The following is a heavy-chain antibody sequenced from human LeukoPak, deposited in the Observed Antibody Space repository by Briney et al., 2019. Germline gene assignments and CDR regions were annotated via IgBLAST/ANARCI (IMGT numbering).Heavy chain of an antibody. CDR3: ARGKCSGGSCYSSYNWFDP. CDR2: VYHSGTT. V-gene: IGHV4-4*02. D-gene: IGHD2-15*01. J-gene: IGHJ5*02. Sequence: SETLSLTCSVSGDDISSSNWWTWVRQPPQKGLEWIGEVYHSGTTNYNPSLKSRVTISVDKSKNQFSLKLSSVTAADTAVYYCARGKCSGGSCYSSYNWFDPWGQGTLVTVSS. CDR1: GDDISSSNW.